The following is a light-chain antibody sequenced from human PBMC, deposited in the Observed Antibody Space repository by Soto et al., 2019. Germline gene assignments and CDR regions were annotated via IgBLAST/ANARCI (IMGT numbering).Light chain of an antibody. CDR1: QSVSNN. CDR2: GAS. CDR3: KQYNNWLPIT. V-gene: IGKV3-15*01. J-gene: IGKJ5*01. Sequence: EIVMTQSPATLSVSPGERATLSCRASQSVSNNLAWYQQKPGQAPRLLIYGASTRATGIPARFSGSGSGTEFTLTISSLQSEDFAVYYCKQYNNWLPITFGQGTRLEIK.